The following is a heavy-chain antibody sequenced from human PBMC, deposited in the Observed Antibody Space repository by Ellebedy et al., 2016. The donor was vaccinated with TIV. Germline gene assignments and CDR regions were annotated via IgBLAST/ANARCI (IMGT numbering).Heavy chain of an antibody. CDR1: GGSISSYY. V-gene: IGHV4-59*08. CDR2: IYYSGST. D-gene: IGHD6-13*01. J-gene: IGHJ4*02. CDR3: ARHFRAIAAAPFDY. Sequence: SETLSLTCTVSGGSISSYYWSWIRQPPGKGLEWIGYIYYSGSTNYNPSLKSRVTISVDTSKNQFSLKLSSVTAADTAVYYCARHFRAIAAAPFDYWGQGTLVTVSS.